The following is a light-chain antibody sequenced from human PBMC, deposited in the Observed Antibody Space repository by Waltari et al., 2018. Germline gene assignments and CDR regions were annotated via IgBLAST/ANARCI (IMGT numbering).Light chain of an antibody. V-gene: IGKV3-15*01. CDR2: DAS. J-gene: IGKJ2*03. Sequence: EKVMTQSPATLSVSPGGVVTLSCRASQGIASNLARYQYRPGQAPRLLIYDASTRASGIPSRFSGSWSGTEFTLTISGLQSDDSALYYCQQYNDWYSFGQGTKLEI. CDR3: QQYNDWYS. CDR1: QGIASN.